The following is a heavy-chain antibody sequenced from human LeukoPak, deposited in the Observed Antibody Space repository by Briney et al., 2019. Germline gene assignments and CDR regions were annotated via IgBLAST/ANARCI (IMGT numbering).Heavy chain of an antibody. Sequence: GGSLRLSCVGSGFSLSGDWMTWIRQAPGTGLEWVANIREDGGETYYVDSVRGRFTISRDNAKNSVYLQMDNQRAEDTAVYFCARPVNRLFLFWGPGTLVTVSS. CDR2: IREDGGET. D-gene: IGHD2-21*01. V-gene: IGHV3-7*01. CDR1: GFSLSGDW. CDR3: ARPVNRLFLF. J-gene: IGHJ4*02.